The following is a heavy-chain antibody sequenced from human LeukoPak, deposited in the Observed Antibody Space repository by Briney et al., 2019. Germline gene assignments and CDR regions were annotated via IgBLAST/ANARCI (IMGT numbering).Heavy chain of an antibody. CDR1: GDSVSSNSVT. Sequence: SQTLSLTCAISGDSVSSNSVTWNWIRQSPSRGLEWLGRTYYRSKWYNDYAVSVKSRITINPDTSKNQFSLQLNSVTPEDAAVYYCTSGYYYSYWGQGTLVTVSS. V-gene: IGHV6-1*01. D-gene: IGHD3-22*01. J-gene: IGHJ4*02. CDR2: TYYRSKWYN. CDR3: TSGYYYSY.